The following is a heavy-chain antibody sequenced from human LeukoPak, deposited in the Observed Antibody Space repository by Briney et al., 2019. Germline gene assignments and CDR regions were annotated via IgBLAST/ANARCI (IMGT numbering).Heavy chain of an antibody. CDR3: ARANYDFWSGYPTFGLGDY. CDR2: ISAYNGNT. CDR1: GGTFSSYA. D-gene: IGHD3-3*01. Sequence: ASVKVSCKASGGTFSSYAISWVRQAPGQGLEWMGWISAYNGNTNYAQKLQGRVTMTTDTSTSTAYMELSSLRSEDTAVYYCARANYDFWSGYPTFGLGDYWGQGTLVTVSS. J-gene: IGHJ4*02. V-gene: IGHV1-18*01.